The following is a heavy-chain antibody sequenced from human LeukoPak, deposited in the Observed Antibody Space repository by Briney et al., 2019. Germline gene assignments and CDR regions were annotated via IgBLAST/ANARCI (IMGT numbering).Heavy chain of an antibody. CDR2: ISGSGGST. D-gene: IGHD3-10*01. J-gene: IGHJ6*03. CDR3: AKDTGYYYGSGSYFLWDGDRYYMDV. CDR1: GFTFSSYG. V-gene: IGHV3-23*01. Sequence: GGSLRLSCAASGFTFSSYGMSWVRQAPGKGLEWVSAISGSGGSTYYADSVKGRFTISRDNSKNTLYLQMNSLRAEDTAVYYCAKDTGYYYGSGSYFLWDGDRYYMDVWGKGTTVTISS.